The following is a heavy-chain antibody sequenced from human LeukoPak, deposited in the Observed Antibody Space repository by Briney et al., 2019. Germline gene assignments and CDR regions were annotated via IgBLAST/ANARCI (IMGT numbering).Heavy chain of an antibody. CDR1: GYIFTGYY. J-gene: IGHJ3*02. CDR2: INPNSGDT. Sequence: ASVKVSCKASGYIFTGYYIHWVRQAPGQGLEWMGWINPNSGDTKYAQKFQGRVTMTRDTSISTAYMELSRLRSDDTAVYYCARDRHIVVVTALDAFDIWGQGTMVTVSS. D-gene: IGHD2-21*02. V-gene: IGHV1-2*02. CDR3: ARDRHIVVVTALDAFDI.